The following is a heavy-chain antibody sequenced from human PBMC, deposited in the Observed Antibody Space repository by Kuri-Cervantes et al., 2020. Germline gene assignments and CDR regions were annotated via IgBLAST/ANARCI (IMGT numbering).Heavy chain of an antibody. CDR1: GYTFTSYG. J-gene: IGHJ2*01. V-gene: IGHV1-18*01. CDR3: AREAPSWYGSGDWYFDL. CDR2: ISAYNGNT. D-gene: IGHD3-10*01. Sequence: ASVKVSCKASGYTFTSYGISWVRQAPGQGLEWMGWISAYNGNTNYAQKLQGRVTMTTDTSTSTAYMELRSLRSDDTAVYYCAREAPSWYGSGDWYFDLWGRGTLVTVSS.